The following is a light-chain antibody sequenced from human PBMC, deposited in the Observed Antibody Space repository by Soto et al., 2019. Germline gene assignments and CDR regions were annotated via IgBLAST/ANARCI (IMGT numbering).Light chain of an antibody. J-gene: IGLJ2*01. Sequence: QSALTQPASVSGSPGQSITISCTGTSSDVGSYNLVSWYQQHPGKAPKLMIYEGSKRPSGVSNRFSGSKSGNTASLTISGLQAEDEADYYCCSYASSRAVFGGGTKLTVL. CDR2: EGS. CDR3: CSYASSRAV. V-gene: IGLV2-23*01. CDR1: SSDVGSYNL.